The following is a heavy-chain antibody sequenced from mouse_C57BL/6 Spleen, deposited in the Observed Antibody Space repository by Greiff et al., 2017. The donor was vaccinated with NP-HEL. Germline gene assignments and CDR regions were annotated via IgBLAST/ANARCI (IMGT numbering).Heavy chain of an antibody. Sequence: EVQRVESGPGLVKPSQSLSLTCSVPGYSITSGYYWNWIRQFPGNKLEWMGYISYDGSNNYNPSLKNRISITRDTSKNQFFLKLNSVTTEDTATYYCARGLNGYFWFAYWGQGTLVTVSA. J-gene: IGHJ3*01. D-gene: IGHD2-3*01. CDR2: ISYDGSN. CDR1: GYSITSGYY. CDR3: ARGLNGYFWFAY. V-gene: IGHV3-6*01.